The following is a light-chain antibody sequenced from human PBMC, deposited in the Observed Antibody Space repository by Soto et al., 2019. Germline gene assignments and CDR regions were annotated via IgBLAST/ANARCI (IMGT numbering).Light chain of an antibody. Sequence: IQMTQSPSSLSASVGDRVTITCRASQGIRTYLAWYQQKPGKVPKLLIFSASTLQSGVPPRFSGSRSGTDFTLTISSLQPEDVATYYCQKYDSAPWTFGQGTKVEIK. CDR2: SAS. V-gene: IGKV1-27*01. CDR1: QGIRTY. CDR3: QKYDSAPWT. J-gene: IGKJ1*01.